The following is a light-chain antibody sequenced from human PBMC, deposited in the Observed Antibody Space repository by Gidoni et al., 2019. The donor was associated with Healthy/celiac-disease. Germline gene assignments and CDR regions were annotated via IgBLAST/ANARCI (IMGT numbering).Light chain of an antibody. CDR3: QQSYSTLMYT. CDR2: AAS. J-gene: IGKJ2*01. V-gene: IGKV1-39*01. CDR1: QSISSY. Sequence: EIQMTQSPSSLSASVGDRVTITCRASQSISSYLNWYQQKPGKAPKLLIYAASSLQSGVPSRFSGSGSGTDFTLTISSLQPEDFATYYCQQSYSTLMYTFGQGTKLEIK.